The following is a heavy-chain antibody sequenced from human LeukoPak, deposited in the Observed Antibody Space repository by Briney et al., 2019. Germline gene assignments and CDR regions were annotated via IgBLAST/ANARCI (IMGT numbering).Heavy chain of an antibody. CDR3: AREGNYYDSSGPPYFQH. D-gene: IGHD3-22*01. Sequence: SQTLSLTCTVSGGSISSGSYYWSWIRQPAGKGLEWIGRIYTSGSTNYNPSLKSRVTISVDTSKNQFSLKLGSVTAADTAVYYCAREGNYYDSSGPPYFQHWGLGTLVTVSS. V-gene: IGHV4-61*02. CDR2: IYTSGST. CDR1: GGSISSGSYY. J-gene: IGHJ1*01.